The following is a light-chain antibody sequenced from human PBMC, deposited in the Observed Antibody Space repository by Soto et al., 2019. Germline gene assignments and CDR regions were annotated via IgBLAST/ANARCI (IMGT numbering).Light chain of an antibody. Sequence: EIVMTQSPATLSVSPGEKATLSCRASQTVSTNLAWYQQKPGQAPRLLLYFESTRATGIPARFSGSGSRTEVTLTIRSLQAEYFGLYYGQQYNQWRLTFGGGTKAETK. J-gene: IGKJ4*01. CDR1: QTVSTN. CDR3: QQYNQWRLT. CDR2: FES. V-gene: IGKV3-15*01.